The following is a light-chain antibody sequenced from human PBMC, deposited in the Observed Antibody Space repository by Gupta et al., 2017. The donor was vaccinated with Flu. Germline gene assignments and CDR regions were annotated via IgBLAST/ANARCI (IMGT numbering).Light chain of an antibody. CDR1: QSVSSN. J-gene: IGKJ1*01. CDR3: QQDNNWPRT. CDR2: GAS. Sequence: EIVMTQSPATLSVSPGERATLSCRASQSVSSNLAWYQQKPGQAPRLLIYGASTRATGIPARFSGSGSGTEFTLTISSLQSEDFAVYYCQQDNNWPRTFGQGTXVEIK. V-gene: IGKV3-15*01.